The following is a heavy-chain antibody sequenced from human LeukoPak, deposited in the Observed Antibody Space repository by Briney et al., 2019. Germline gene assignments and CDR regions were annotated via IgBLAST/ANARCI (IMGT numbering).Heavy chain of an antibody. J-gene: IGHJ3*02. Sequence: ASVKVSCKASGGTFSSYAISWVRQAPGQGLEWMGGIIPIFGTANYAQKFQGRVTITADESTSTAYMELSSLRSEDTAVYYCARVDPDLFDAFDIWGQGTMVTVSS. CDR2: IIPIFGTA. V-gene: IGHV1-69*13. CDR1: GGTFSSYA. CDR3: ARVDPDLFDAFDI. D-gene: IGHD3-3*01.